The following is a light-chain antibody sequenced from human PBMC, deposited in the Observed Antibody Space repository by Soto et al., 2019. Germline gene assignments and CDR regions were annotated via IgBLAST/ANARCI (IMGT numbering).Light chain of an antibody. CDR2: GAS. Sequence: EIVLTQSPGPLALSPGDRATLSCRASQSINKAYLVWYQVTPGQAPRRLIYGASSSATGIPDRFSGRGFGTDFTLTISRLEPEDVAVYYCQHSGDFRWTFGQGTKVEVK. J-gene: IGKJ1*01. CDR1: QSINKAY. CDR3: QHSGDFRWT. V-gene: IGKV3-20*01.